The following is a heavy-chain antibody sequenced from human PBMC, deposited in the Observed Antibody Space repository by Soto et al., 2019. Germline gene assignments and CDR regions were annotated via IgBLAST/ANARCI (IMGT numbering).Heavy chain of an antibody. Sequence: QVQLVQSGAEVKKPGASVKVSCKASGYTFTNYGISWVRQAPGQGLEWMGWISAYNGNTNYAQKLQGRVTMTTDTATSTAYVELRSLRSDETAVYFGARDLTGTPVYWGQGTLVTVSS. CDR2: ISAYNGNT. J-gene: IGHJ4*02. CDR3: ARDLTGTPVY. V-gene: IGHV1-18*01. CDR1: GYTFTNYG. D-gene: IGHD3-9*01.